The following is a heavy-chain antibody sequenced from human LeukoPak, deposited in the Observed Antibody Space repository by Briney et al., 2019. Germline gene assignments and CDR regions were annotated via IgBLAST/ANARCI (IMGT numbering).Heavy chain of an antibody. J-gene: IGHJ6*03. D-gene: IGHD3-16*01. CDR2: INHSGIT. CDR3: ARRPRVWGSNYYYYYYMDV. V-gene: IGHV4-34*01. CDR1: GGSFSDSY. Sequence: KASETLSLTCAVYGGSFSDSYWSWIRQPPGRGLEWIGKINHSGITNYNPSLKSRVTISVDTSKNQFSLKLSSVTAADTAVYYCARRPRVWGSNYYYYYYMDVWGKGTTVTVSS.